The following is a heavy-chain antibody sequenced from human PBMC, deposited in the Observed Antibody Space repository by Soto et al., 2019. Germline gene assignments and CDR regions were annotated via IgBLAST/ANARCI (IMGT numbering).Heavy chain of an antibody. V-gene: IGHV3-23*01. CDR1: GFTFSIYA. CDR2: IGGGNDDA. D-gene: IGHD6-13*01. J-gene: IGHJ4*02. CDR3: ARSSDSWYLYYFDY. Sequence: PGGSLRLSCAASGFTFSIYAMSWVRQAPGKGLEWVSGIGGGNDDAYYADSVKGRFTISRDNSKSTLSLQMNSLRAEDTALYYCARSSDSWYLYYFDYWGQGALVTVSS.